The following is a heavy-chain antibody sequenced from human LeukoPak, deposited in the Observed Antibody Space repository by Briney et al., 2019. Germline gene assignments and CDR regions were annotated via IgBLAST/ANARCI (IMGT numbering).Heavy chain of an antibody. J-gene: IGHJ4*02. CDR1: GFTFSSYG. Sequence: GRSLRLSCAASGFTFSSYGMHWVRQAPGKGLEWVAFIRYDGSNKYYADSVKGRFTTSRDNSKNTLYLQMNSLRAEDTAVYYCAKDGRGYYDSSGPRDYWGQGTLVTVSS. D-gene: IGHD3-22*01. V-gene: IGHV3-30*02. CDR3: AKDGRGYYDSSGPRDY. CDR2: IRYDGSNK.